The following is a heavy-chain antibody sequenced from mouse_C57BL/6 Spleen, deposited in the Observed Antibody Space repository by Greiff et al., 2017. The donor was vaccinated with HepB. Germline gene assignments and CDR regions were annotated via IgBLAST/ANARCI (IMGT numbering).Heavy chain of an antibody. J-gene: IGHJ1*03. D-gene: IGHD1-1*01. Sequence: DVKLQESGGGLVKPGGSLKLSCAASGMHWVRQAPEKGLEWVAYISSGSSTIYYADTVKGRFTISRDNAKNTLFLQMTSLRSEDTAMYYCARSTTVVYWYFDVWGTGTTVTVSS. V-gene: IGHV5-17*01. CDR3: ARSTTVVYWYFDV. CDR2: ISSGSSTI. CDR1: G.